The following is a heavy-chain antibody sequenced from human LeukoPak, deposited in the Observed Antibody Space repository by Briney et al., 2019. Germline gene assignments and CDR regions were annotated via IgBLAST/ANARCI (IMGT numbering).Heavy chain of an antibody. Sequence: ASVKVSCKASGGTFSSYAISWVRQAPGQGLEWMGRIIPILGIANYAQKFQGRVTITADKYTSTAYMELSSLRSEDTAVYYCAREGYYGSGSYYPSAFDIWGQGTMVTVPS. CDR3: AREGYYGSGSYYPSAFDI. J-gene: IGHJ3*02. V-gene: IGHV1-69*04. CDR1: GGTFSSYA. CDR2: IIPILGIA. D-gene: IGHD3-10*01.